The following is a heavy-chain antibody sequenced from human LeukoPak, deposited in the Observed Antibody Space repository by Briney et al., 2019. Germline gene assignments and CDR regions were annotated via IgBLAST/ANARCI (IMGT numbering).Heavy chain of an antibody. V-gene: IGHV1-69*05. CDR3: ARGPIVVVPAAISLDAFDI. J-gene: IGHJ3*02. CDR1: GGTFSSYA. D-gene: IGHD2-2*01. Sequence: GASVKVSCKASGGTFSSYAISWVRQAPGQGLEWMGGFIPIFGTANYAQKFQGRVTITTDESTSTAYMELSSLRSEDTAVYYCARGPIVVVPAAISLDAFDIWGQGTMVTVSS. CDR2: FIPIFGTA.